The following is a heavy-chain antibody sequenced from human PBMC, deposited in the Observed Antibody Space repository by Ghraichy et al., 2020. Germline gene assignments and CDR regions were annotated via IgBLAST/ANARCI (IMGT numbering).Heavy chain of an antibody. CDR1: GYTFTSQY. J-gene: IGHJ4*02. D-gene: IGHD6-13*01. CDR3: ARGIDGGSIWYFFEY. Sequence: ASVKVSCKASGYTFTSQYIHWVRQAPGQGLDWLGMITPSGGSTRYAQKFQGRVTMTRDTSTGTVYMELFSLRSDDTAVYFCARGIDGGSIWYFFEYWGQGTLIMVS. CDR2: ITPSGGST. V-gene: IGHV1-46*01.